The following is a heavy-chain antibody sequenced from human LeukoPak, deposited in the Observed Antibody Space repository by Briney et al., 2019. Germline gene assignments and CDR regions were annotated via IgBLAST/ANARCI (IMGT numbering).Heavy chain of an antibody. CDR3: ARDRSQYSSSWYVGYFDL. CDR2: ISYDGSNK. J-gene: IGHJ2*01. D-gene: IGHD6-13*01. V-gene: IGHV3-30*04. Sequence: TGGSLRLSCAASGFTFSSYAMHWVRQAPGKGLEWVAVISYDGSNKYYADSVKGRFTISRDNSKNTLYLQMNSLRAEDTAVYYCARDRSQYSSSWYVGYFDLWGHGTLVTVSS. CDR1: GFTFSSYA.